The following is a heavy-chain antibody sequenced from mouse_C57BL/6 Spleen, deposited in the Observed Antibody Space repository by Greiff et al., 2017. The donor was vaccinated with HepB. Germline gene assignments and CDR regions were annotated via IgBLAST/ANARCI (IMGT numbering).Heavy chain of an antibody. CDR1: GYTFTSYW. J-gene: IGHJ2*01. V-gene: IGHV1-52*01. Sequence: VQLQQPGAEMVRPGSSVKLSCKASGYTFTSYWMHWVKQRPIQGLEWIGNIDPSDSETHYNQKFKDKATLTVDKSSSTAYMQLSSLTSEDSAVYYCARGRNYGSSYFDYWAQGTTRTVSS. CDR3: ARGRNYGSSYFDY. CDR2: IDPSDSET. D-gene: IGHD1-1*01.